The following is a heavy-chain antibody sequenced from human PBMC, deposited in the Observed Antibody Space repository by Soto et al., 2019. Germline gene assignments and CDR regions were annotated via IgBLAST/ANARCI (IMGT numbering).Heavy chain of an antibody. CDR1: GFTFSSYA. V-gene: IGHV3-23*01. Sequence: GGSLRLSCAASGFTFSSYAMSWVRQAPGKGLEWVSAISGSGGSTYYADSVKGRLTISRDNSKNTLYLQMNSLRAEDTAVYYCAKELHDSSGYYGGYYFDYWGQGTLVTVSS. CDR3: AKELHDSSGYYGGYYFDY. CDR2: ISGSGGST. J-gene: IGHJ4*02. D-gene: IGHD3-22*01.